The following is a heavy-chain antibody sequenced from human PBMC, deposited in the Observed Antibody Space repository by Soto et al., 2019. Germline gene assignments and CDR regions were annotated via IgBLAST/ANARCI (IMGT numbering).Heavy chain of an antibody. CDR2: IYWDDDK. CDR1: GFSLTTTGVA. Sequence: SGPTLVNPTQTLTLTCTFSGFSLTTTGVAVGWIRQPPGKALEWLALIYWDDDKRYSPSLKSRLTITKDTSTNQVVLTMINMDPVDTATYYCAHEGVGNPWYSFDYWGQGALVTVSS. V-gene: IGHV2-5*02. J-gene: IGHJ4*02. CDR3: AHEGVGNPWYSFDY. D-gene: IGHD3-3*01.